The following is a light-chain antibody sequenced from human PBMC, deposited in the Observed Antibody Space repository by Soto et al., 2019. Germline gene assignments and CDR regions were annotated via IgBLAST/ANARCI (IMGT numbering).Light chain of an antibody. CDR2: AAS. J-gene: IGKJ1*01. V-gene: IGKV1-6*01. CDR3: QQTYSNPRT. Sequence: AIHMTQSPSSLSAYIGDRGTITCRASQGIRNDLGWYQQKPGKAPNLLIYAASSLQSGVPSRFSGSGSGTDFTLTISSLQPEDFATYYCQQTYSNPRTFGQGTKVDIK. CDR1: QGIRND.